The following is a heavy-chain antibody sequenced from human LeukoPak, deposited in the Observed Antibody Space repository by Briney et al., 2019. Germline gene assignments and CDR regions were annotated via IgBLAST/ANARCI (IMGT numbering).Heavy chain of an antibody. Sequence: SGTLSLTCTVSGGSIISSNWWTWVRQPPGEGLEWIGETYHSGSTNYNPSLMSRVTISVDKSKNQFSLKLTSVTAADTAVYYCARRTTVTNLFDYWGQGTLVTVSS. J-gene: IGHJ4*02. CDR1: GGSIISSNW. D-gene: IGHD4-17*01. CDR2: TYHSGST. CDR3: ARRTTVTNLFDY. V-gene: IGHV4-4*02.